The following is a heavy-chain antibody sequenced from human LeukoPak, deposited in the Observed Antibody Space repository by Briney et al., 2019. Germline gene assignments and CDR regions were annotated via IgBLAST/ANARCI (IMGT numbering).Heavy chain of an antibody. CDR2: IYTGGST. J-gene: IGHJ4*02. D-gene: IGHD2-21*02. CDR3: ARGQSYCGADCYSD. Sequence: PGGSLRLSCAASGFTFSSYAMSWVRQTPGKGLDWVSVIYTGGSTNYGDSVKGRFTISRDNSKNTLYLQMNSLRADDTAIYYCARGQSYCGADCYSDWGQGTLVTVSS. V-gene: IGHV3-66*01. CDR1: GFTFSSYA.